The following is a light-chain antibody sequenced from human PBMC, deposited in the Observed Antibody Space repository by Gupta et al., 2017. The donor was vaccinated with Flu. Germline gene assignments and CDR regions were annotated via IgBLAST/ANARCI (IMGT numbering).Light chain of an antibody. CDR1: QNIFYSSNNKNN. CDR2: WAS. Sequence: NCRSSQNIFYSSNNKNNLAWYRQKPGQPPELLITWASTRESGVPDRFSGGGSGTDFTLTISSLQTEDFAVYYCQQYDSSPPTFGQGTRVEIK. CDR3: QQYDSSPPT. J-gene: IGKJ1*01. V-gene: IGKV4-1*01.